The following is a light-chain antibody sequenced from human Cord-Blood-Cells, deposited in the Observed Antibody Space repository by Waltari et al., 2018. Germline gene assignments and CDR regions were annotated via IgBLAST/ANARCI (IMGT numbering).Light chain of an antibody. CDR2: WVS. CDR1: QSVLYSSNNKNY. CDR3: QQYYSTPLT. V-gene: IGKV4-1*01. J-gene: IGKJ4*01. Sequence: DIVMTQSPDSLAVSLGERATINCKSSQSVLYSSNNKNYLAWYQQKPGQPPKLLIYWVSTRESGVPDRFCGSGSGTDFTLTISSLQAEDVAVYYCQQYYSTPLTFGGGTKVEIK.